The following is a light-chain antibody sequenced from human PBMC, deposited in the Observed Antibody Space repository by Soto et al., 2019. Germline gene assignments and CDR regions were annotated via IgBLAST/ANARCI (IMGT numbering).Light chain of an antibody. J-gene: IGKJ4*01. CDR2: WAS. CDR3: HQYVRTPLT. Sequence: DIVMTQSADCLARSLGERGTIDCKSNQSGVTHSKTRKHLTWYQQKPGQAPKLLIYWASTRASGVPDRFSGSGSGTDFTLTVSGLQAEDVAIYYCHQYVRTPLTFGGGTKVDIK. V-gene: IGKV4-1*01. CDR1: QSGVTHSKTRKH.